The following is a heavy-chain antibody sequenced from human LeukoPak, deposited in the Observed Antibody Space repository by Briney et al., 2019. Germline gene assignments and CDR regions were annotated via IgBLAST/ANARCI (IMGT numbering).Heavy chain of an antibody. J-gene: IGHJ4*02. CDR1: GYTFTSYY. CDR2: ISAYNGNT. CDR3: ARDLVIIDYGDYSDY. D-gene: IGHD4-17*01. Sequence: ASVKVSCKASGYTFTSYYMHWVRQAPGQGLEWMGWISAYNGNTNYAQKLQGRVTMTTDTSTSTAYMELRSLRSDDTAVYYCARDLVIIDYGDYSDYWGQGALVTVSS. V-gene: IGHV1-18*04.